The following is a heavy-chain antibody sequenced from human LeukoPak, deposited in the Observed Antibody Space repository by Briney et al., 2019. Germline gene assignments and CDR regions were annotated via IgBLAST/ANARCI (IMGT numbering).Heavy chain of an antibody. CDR1: GGSISSYY. J-gene: IGHJ4*02. CDR3: ARGFDDYGDHALDY. D-gene: IGHD4-17*01. CDR2: IYYSGST. V-gene: IGHV4-59*01. Sequence: SETLSLTCTVSGGSISSYYWSWIRQPPGKGLEWIGYIYYSGSTNYNPSLKSRVTISVDTSRNQFSLKLSSVTAADTAVYYCARGFDDYGDHALDYWGQGTLVTVSS.